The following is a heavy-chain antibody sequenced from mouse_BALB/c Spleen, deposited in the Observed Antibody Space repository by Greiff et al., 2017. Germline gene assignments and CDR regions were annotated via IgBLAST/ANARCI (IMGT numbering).Heavy chain of an antibody. CDR1: GFTFSSYG. CDR3: ARQGNYGSTYWYFDV. V-gene: IGHV5-6-3*01. D-gene: IGHD1-1*01. J-gene: IGHJ1*01. CDR2: INSNGGST. Sequence: EVMLVESGGGLVQPGGSLKLSCAASGFTFSSYGMSWVRQTPDKRLELVATINSNGGSTYYPDSVKGRFTISRDNAKNTLYLQMSSLKSEDTAMYYCARQGNYGSTYWYFDVWGAGTTVTVSS.